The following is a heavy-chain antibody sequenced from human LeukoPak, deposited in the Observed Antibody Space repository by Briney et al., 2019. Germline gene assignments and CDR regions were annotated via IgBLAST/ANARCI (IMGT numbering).Heavy chain of an antibody. CDR2: ISAYNGNT. CDR1: GYTFTSYG. J-gene: IGHJ5*02. CDR3: ATAQQWLGQFDP. Sequence: GESLKISCKGSGYTFTSYGISWVRQAPGQGLEWMGWISAYNGNTNYAQKLQGRVTMTTDTSTDTAYMELSSLRSEDTAVYYCATAQQWLGQFDPWGQGTLVTVSS. D-gene: IGHD6-19*01. V-gene: IGHV1-18*01.